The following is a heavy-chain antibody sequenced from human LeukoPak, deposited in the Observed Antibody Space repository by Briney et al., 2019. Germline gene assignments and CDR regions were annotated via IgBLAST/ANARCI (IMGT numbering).Heavy chain of an antibody. V-gene: IGHV3-66*01. CDR3: GTGSSGWYEGYFDY. CDR1: GFTVTSNY. CDR2: IYSGGST. D-gene: IGHD6-19*01. J-gene: IGHJ4*02. Sequence: GGSLRLSCAASGFTVTSNYMSWVRRAPGKGLEWVSDIYSGGSTYYAASVKGRFTISSDNYKNTLLLQLRSLRADDTALYYYGTGSSGWYEGYFDYWGQGTLVTVSS.